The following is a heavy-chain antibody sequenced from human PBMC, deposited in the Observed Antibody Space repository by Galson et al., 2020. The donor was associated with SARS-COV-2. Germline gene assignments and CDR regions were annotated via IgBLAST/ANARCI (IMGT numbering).Heavy chain of an antibody. V-gene: IGHV4-31*03. CDR1: GDSISSVDYY. CDR3: ATEWLAGVSFGPYNF. Sequence: ASETLSLTCTVSGDSISSVDYYWSWIRQHPGKGLEWIAYIHSSGSTYYNPSHKSRVNISIDKSKNQFSLKLSSVTAADTAVYYCATEWLAGVSFGPYNFWGQGTVVTVSS. CDR2: IHSSGST. D-gene: IGHD6-19*01. J-gene: IGHJ3*01.